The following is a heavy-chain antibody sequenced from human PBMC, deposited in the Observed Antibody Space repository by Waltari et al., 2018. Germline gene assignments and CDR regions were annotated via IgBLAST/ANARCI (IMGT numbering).Heavy chain of an antibody. CDR1: GFTFSSYS. CDR2: ISSSSSYI. Sequence: EVQLVESGGGLVKPGGSLRLSCAASGFTFSSYSMNWVRPAPGKGLEGVSSISSSSSYIYYADSVKGRFTISRDNAKNSLYLQMNSLRAEDTAVYYCARALGYSYGFGYYDSSGYPDYWGQGTLVTVSS. J-gene: IGHJ4*02. CDR3: ARALGYSYGFGYYDSSGYPDY. V-gene: IGHV3-21*01. D-gene: IGHD3-22*01.